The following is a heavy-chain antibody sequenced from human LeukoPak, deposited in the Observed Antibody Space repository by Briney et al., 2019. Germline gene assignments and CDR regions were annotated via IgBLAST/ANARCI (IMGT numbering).Heavy chain of an antibody. V-gene: IGHV3-21*01. CDR2: ISSSSSYI. Sequence: PGGSLRLSCAASGFTFSSYSMNWVRQAPGKGLEWVSSISSSSSYIYYADSVKGRFTISRDNAKNSLYLQMNSLRAEDTAVYYCARADIAVAGTLVGDFFDYWGQGTLVTVSS. CDR1: GFTFSSYS. J-gene: IGHJ4*02. CDR3: ARADIAVAGTLVGDFFDY. D-gene: IGHD6-19*01.